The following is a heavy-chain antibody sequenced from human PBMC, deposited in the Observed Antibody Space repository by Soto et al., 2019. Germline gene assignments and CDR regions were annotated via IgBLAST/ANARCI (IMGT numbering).Heavy chain of an antibody. Sequence: SETLSLTCTVSGGSISSYYWSCIRQPPGKGLEWIVYMYYGGSTNYNPSLKSRVTISVDTSKMQVSLKLSSVTAADTAVYFCARGTPSPLIVRSSRGPWFDPWGQGTLVTVSS. J-gene: IGHJ5*02. CDR1: GGSISSYY. CDR2: MYYGGST. CDR3: ARGTPSPLIVRSSRGPWFDP. D-gene: IGHD2-15*01. V-gene: IGHV4-59*08.